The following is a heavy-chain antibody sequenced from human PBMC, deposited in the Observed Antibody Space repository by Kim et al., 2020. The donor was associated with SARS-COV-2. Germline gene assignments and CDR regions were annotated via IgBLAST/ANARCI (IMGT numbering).Heavy chain of an antibody. CDR1: GFTFSDYA. V-gene: IGHV3-30*04. D-gene: IGHD3-10*01. CDR3: ASEVGGFGDFL. CDR2: ISSDGSGK. Sequence: GGSLRLSCAASGFTFSDYAMHWVRQAPGKGLEWVALISSDGSGKHYIDSVKGRFSISRDNSKNTLYLQMNSLRTDDTAIYYCASEVGGFGDFLWGQGTLVTVPS. J-gene: IGHJ4*02.